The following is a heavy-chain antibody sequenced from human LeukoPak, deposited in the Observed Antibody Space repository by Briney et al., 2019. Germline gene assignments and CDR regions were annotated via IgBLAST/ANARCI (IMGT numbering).Heavy chain of an antibody. CDR3: ARCGYNRPQWFDP. D-gene: IGHD5-24*01. Sequence: ASQTLSLTCAVYGGSFSGYYWRWIRQPPGKGLEWIGEINHSGSTNYNPSLKSRVTISVDTSKNQFSLKLSSVTAADTAVYYCARCGYNRPQWFDPWGQGTLVTVSS. J-gene: IGHJ5*02. V-gene: IGHV4-34*01. CDR2: INHSGST. CDR1: GGSFSGYY.